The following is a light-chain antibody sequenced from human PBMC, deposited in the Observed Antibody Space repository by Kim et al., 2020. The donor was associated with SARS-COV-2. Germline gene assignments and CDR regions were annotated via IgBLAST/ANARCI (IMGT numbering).Light chain of an antibody. CDR2: GAS. CDR1: QSVSSSY. Sequence: SLSPGERATLSCRASQSVSSSYLAWYQQKPGQAPRLLIYGASSRATGIPDRFSGSGSGTDFTLTISRLEPEDFAVYSCQQYASSPPFGPGTKLAI. V-gene: IGKV3-20*01. J-gene: IGKJ2*01. CDR3: QQYASSPP.